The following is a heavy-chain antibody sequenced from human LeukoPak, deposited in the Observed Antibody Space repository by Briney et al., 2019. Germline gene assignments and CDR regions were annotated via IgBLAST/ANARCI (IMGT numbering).Heavy chain of an antibody. CDR3: ARGYRGYYDSSGYLLDY. V-gene: IGHV4-31*03. CDR2: IYYSGST. CDR1: GGSISSGGYY. D-gene: IGHD3-22*01. Sequence: SETLPLTCTVSGGSISSGGYYWSWIRQHPGKGLEWIGYIYYSGSTYYNPSLKSRVTISVDTSKNQFSLKLSSVTAADTAVYYCARGYRGYYDSSGYLLDYWGQGTLVTVSS. J-gene: IGHJ4*02.